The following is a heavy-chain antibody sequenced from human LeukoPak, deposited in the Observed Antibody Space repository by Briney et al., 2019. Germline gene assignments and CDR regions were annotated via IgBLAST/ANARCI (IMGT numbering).Heavy chain of an antibody. D-gene: IGHD2-2*01. J-gene: IGHJ5*02. CDR3: ASIGYCSSTSCDNWFDP. CDR1: GFTFSSYG. V-gene: IGHV3-30*02. Sequence: GGSLRLSCAASGFTFSSYGMHWVRQAPGKGLEWVAFIRYDGSNKYYADSVKGRFTISRDNSKNTLYLQMNSLRAEATAVYYCASIGYCSSTSCDNWFDPWGQGTLVTVSS. CDR2: IRYDGSNK.